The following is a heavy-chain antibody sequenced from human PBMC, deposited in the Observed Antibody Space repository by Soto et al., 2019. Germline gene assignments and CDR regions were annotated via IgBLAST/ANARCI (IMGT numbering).Heavy chain of an antibody. CDR2: ISGSGGSA. J-gene: IGHJ4*02. V-gene: IGHV3-23*01. CDR3: AKSEFWSGYRYYFEY. CDR1: GFTFSNFA. Sequence: EVQLLESGGGLVQPGGSLRLSCAASGFTFSNFAMSWVRQAPGKGLECVSAISGSGGSADYADSVKGRFTISRDNSKNTLYLQMNSLRAEDTAVYYCAKSEFWSGYRYYFEYWGQGTLFTVSS. D-gene: IGHD3-3*01.